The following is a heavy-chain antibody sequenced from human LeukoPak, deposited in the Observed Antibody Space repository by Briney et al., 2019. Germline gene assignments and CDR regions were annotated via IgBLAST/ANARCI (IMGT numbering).Heavy chain of an antibody. V-gene: IGHV3-74*01. CDR3: AKDYPKWFGELLPFDY. D-gene: IGHD3-10*01. CDR1: GFTFSSYW. Sequence: PGGSLRLSCAASGFTFSSYWMHWVRQAPGKGLVWVSRINTDGRTTTYADSVKGRFTISRDNAKNTLYLQMNSLRAEDTAVYYCAKDYPKWFGELLPFDYWGQGTLVTVSS. CDR2: INTDGRTT. J-gene: IGHJ4*02.